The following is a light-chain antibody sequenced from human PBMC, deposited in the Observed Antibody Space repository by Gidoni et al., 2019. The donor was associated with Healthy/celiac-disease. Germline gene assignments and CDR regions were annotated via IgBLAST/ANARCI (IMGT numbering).Light chain of an antibody. V-gene: IGKV1-5*01. CDR1: QSISSW. CDR3: QQYNSYSPWT. Sequence: DLQMTQSPSTLSASVGDRFTITCRASQSISSWLAWYQQKPGKAPKLLIYDASSLESGVPSRFSGIGSVTEFTLTISSLQPDDFATYYCQQYNSYSPWTFGQGTKVEIK. J-gene: IGKJ1*01. CDR2: DAS.